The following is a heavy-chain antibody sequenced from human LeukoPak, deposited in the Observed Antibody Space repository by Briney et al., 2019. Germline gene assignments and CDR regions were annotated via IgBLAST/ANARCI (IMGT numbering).Heavy chain of an antibody. CDR1: GGSISSGPYY. D-gene: IGHD5-24*01. CDR2: FYSSGNT. Sequence: SETLSLTCTVSGGSISSGPYYWNWIRQPAGKGLEWIGRFYSSGNTNYNPSLKSRVTISLETSKNQFSIRLTAVTAAHTAVYYCARAPYDGYKLAYWGQGTLVTASS. V-gene: IGHV4-61*02. J-gene: IGHJ4*02. CDR3: ARAPYDGYKLAY.